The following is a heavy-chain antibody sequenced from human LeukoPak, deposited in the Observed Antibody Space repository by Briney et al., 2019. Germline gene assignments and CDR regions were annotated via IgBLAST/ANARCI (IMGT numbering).Heavy chain of an antibody. CDR2: IIPIFGIA. V-gene: IGHV1-69*04. D-gene: IGHD3-22*01. CDR3: ARTLHYYDSSGFAY. Sequence: SVKVSCKASGGTFSSYAISWVRQAPGQGLEWMGRIIPIFGIANYAQEFQGRVTITADKSTSTAYMELSSLRSEDTAVYYCARTLHYYDSSGFAYWGQGTLVTVSS. J-gene: IGHJ4*02. CDR1: GGTFSSYA.